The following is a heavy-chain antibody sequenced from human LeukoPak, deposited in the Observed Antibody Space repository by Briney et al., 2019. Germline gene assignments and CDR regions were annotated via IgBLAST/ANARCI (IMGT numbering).Heavy chain of an antibody. CDR3: ARHSGGDGSGSYFSL. V-gene: IGHV5-10-1*01. D-gene: IGHD3-10*01. CDR2: IVPSGCYT. J-gene: IGHJ4*02. Sequence: GEYLKISCKGFGYSFTSYWIRWVRQVPGKGLEGMGRIVPSGCYTNYSPSFQGRVTMSADKSISTVYLQWSSLNAADTAMYYCARHSGGDGSGSYFSLWGQGTLVTVSS. CDR1: GYSFTSYW.